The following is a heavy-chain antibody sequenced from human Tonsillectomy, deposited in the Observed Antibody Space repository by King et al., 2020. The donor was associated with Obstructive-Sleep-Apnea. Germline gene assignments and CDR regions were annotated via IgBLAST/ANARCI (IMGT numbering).Heavy chain of an antibody. CDR3: ARSTFGVVIKGSGDWFDP. CDR1: GFTVSSYS. J-gene: IGHJ5*02. Sequence: VQLVESGGGLVQPGGSLRLACAASGFTVSSYSMNWVRQAPGKGLEWVSYISSSSSTIYYADSESGRFTISRDNAKNLLYLRMNSLRAEDTAVYYCARSTFGVVIKGSGDWFDPWGQGTLVTVSS. D-gene: IGHD3-3*01. CDR2: ISSSSSTI. V-gene: IGHV3-48*04.